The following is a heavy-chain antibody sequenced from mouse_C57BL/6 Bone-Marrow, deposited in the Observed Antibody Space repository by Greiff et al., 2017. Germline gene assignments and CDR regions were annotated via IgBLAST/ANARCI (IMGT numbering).Heavy chain of an antibody. D-gene: IGHD4-1*01. CDR2: ISSGGSYT. J-gene: IGHJ4*01. CDR1: GFTFSSYG. Sequence: EVQVVESGGDLVKPGGSLKLSCAASGFTFSSYGMSWVRQTPDKRLEWVATISSGGSYTYYPDSVKGRFTISRDNAKNTLYLQMSSLKSEDTAMYYCATGTRGGYYYAMDYWGQGTSVTVSS. CDR3: ATGTRGGYYYAMDY. V-gene: IGHV5-6*01.